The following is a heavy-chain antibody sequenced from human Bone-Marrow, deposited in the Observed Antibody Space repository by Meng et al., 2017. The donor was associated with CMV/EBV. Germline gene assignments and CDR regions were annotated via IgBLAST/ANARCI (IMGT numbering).Heavy chain of an antibody. D-gene: IGHD4/OR15-4a*01. CDR2: ISFNGNNK. CDR1: GFTFRSYH. V-gene: IGHV3-30*14. J-gene: IGHJ6*02. Sequence: GGSLRLSCAASGFTFRSYHLHWVRQAPGKGLQWVALISFNGNNKFYADSVKGRFTISRDNSKNTPSLQMNSLRADDTAVYYCARDLSTSYFDNGVLNYYYYGMDVWGQGTTVTVSS. CDR3: ARDLSTSYFDNGVLNYYYYGMDV.